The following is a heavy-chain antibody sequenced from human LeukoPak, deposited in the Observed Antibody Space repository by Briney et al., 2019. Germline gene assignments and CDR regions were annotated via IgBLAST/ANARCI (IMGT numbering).Heavy chain of an antibody. V-gene: IGHV4-59*01. CDR1: GGSISSSY. Sequence: PSETLSLTCTVSGGSISSSYWSWIRQPPGKGLEWIGYIYYRGSTSYNPSLKSRVTISVDTSKNQFSLKLSSVTAADTAVYYCARGYSYGLDYWGQGTLVTVSS. J-gene: IGHJ4*02. CDR2: IYYRGST. D-gene: IGHD5-18*01. CDR3: ARGYSYGLDY.